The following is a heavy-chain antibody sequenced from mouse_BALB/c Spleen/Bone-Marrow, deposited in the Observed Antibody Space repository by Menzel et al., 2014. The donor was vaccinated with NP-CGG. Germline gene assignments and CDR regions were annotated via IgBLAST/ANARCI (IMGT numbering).Heavy chain of an antibody. CDR2: ISCYNGAT. D-gene: IGHD2-14*01. CDR1: GYSFTGYY. Sequence: LVKTGASVKISCKASGYSFTGYYMHWVKQSHGKSLEWIGYISCYNGATRYNQKFKGKATFTVDTSSSTAYMQFNSLASEDSAVYYCARADRYDAFFDYWGQGTTLTVSS. V-gene: IGHV1S34*01. CDR3: ARADRYDAFFDY. J-gene: IGHJ2*01.